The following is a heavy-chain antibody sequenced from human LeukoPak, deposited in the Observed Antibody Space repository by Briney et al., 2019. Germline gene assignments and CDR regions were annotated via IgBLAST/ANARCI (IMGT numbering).Heavy chain of an antibody. CDR3: ARDYLGWFDP. CDR1: GFTFSSSW. CDR2: ISSDGSDI. J-gene: IGHJ5*02. Sequence: GGSLRLSCVVSGFTFSSSWMHWVCQAPGRGLVYVSRISSDGSDIFYADSVKGRFTISRDNSKNMLYLQMNSLRAEDTAVYYCARDYLGWFDPWGQGTLVTVSS. V-gene: IGHV3-74*01.